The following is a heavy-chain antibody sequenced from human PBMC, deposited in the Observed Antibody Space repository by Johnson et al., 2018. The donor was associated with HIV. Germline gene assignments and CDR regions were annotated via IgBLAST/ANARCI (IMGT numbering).Heavy chain of an antibody. CDR3: VRAVKYYNFFVSFLFDI. Sequence: QVQLVESGGGVVQPGRSLRLSCAASGFTFSSYAMHWVRQAPGKGLEWVAFIRYDGSNKYYADSVKGRFTISRDNSKNTLYLQMNSLRAEDTAVYYCVRAVKYYNFFVSFLFDIWGQGTMVTVSS. V-gene: IGHV3-33*08. J-gene: IGHJ3*02. CDR1: GFTFSSYA. CDR2: IRYDGSNK. D-gene: IGHD3-3*01.